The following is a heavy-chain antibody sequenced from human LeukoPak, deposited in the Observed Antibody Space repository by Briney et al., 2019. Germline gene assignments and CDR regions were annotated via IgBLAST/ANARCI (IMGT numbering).Heavy chain of an antibody. J-gene: IGHJ2*01. CDR3: AKDGLYSSSSNWYFDL. Sequence: GRSLRLSCAASGFSFTRYGMHWVRQAPGKGLEWVAVISYDGTYKYSADSVKGRFTISRDNSKNTLYLQMNSLRPEDTAVYYCAKDGLYSSSSNWYFDLWGRGTVVTVSS. CDR1: GFSFTRYG. CDR2: ISYDGTYK. V-gene: IGHV3-30*18. D-gene: IGHD6-13*01.